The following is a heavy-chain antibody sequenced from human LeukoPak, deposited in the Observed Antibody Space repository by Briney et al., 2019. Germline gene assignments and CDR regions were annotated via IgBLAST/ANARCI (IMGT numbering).Heavy chain of an antibody. J-gene: IGHJ5*02. D-gene: IGHD2-2*01. CDR3: TRNGRGCSSTSCYAGRFDP. CDR1: GFNFGAYA. CDR2: VTSQAFDGRK. V-gene: IGHV3-49*04. Sequence: GRSLRLSCTASGFNFGAYAMSWVRQAPGKGLEWVGFVTSQAFDGRKEYAASVRGRFTISRDDSKSTAYLQMNTLKTEDTAVYFCTRNGRGCSSTSCYAGRFDPWGQGTQVTV.